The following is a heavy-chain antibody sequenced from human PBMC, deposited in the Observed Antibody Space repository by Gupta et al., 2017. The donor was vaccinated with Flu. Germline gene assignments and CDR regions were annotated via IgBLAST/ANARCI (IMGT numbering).Heavy chain of an antibody. Sequence: MTWVRQTPGKGLDWVSSISSSSSYIYYADSVKGRFTVSRDNAKHSLSLQMDSLRAEDTAVYYCARSFAYDRSAYYDYWGQGTLVTVSS. V-gene: IGHV3-21*01. CDR2: ISSSSSYI. CDR3: ARSFAYDRSAYYDY. D-gene: IGHD3-22*01. J-gene: IGHJ4*02.